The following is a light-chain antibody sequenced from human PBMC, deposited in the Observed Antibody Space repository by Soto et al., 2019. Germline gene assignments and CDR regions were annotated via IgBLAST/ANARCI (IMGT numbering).Light chain of an antibody. CDR3: HQRYSTPMT. Sequence: DIQMTQSPSSLSASVGARVTITCRASQSIISYLTWYQQKPGKAPKLLIYAASSLQSGVPSRFSGSGSWTDFTPTIISLKQEDFTSYDCHQRYSTPMTFGKGTTVEIK. CDR1: QSIISY. J-gene: IGKJ1*01. CDR2: AAS. V-gene: IGKV1-39*01.